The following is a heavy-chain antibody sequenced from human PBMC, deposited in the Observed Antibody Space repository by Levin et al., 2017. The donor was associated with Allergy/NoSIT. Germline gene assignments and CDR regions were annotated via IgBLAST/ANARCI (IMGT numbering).Heavy chain of an antibody. CDR3: ATHWGKVRGGDS. CDR2: ISDSGTIT. Sequence: GGSLRLSCAASGFAFSAYAMKWIRQAPGKGLEWVSMISDSGTITRYADSLKGRFTISRDNSENTVFLQMNNLRAEDTAIYYCATHWGKVRGGDSWGQGTLVTVSS. D-gene: IGHD3-10*01. CDR1: GFAFSAYA. J-gene: IGHJ5*01. V-gene: IGHV3-23*01.